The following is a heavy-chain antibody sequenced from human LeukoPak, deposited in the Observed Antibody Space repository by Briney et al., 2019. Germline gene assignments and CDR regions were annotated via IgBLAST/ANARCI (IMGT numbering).Heavy chain of an antibody. V-gene: IGHV1-46*01. CDR1: GYTFISYY. J-gene: IGHJ1*01. D-gene: IGHD5-24*01. CDR2: INPSSGAT. Sequence: ASVKVSCKASGYTFISYYMHWVRQAPGQGLEWVGIINPSSGATTYAQKFQGRVTMTRDTSTSTVFMELSSLRSEDTAVYYCAREVLRDLYNSQYFQHWGQGTLVTVSS. CDR3: AREVLRDLYNSQYFQH.